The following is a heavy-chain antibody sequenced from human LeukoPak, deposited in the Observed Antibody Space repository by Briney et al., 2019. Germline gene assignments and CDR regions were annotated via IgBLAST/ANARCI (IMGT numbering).Heavy chain of an antibody. J-gene: IGHJ3*02. V-gene: IGHV1-24*01. Sequence: ASVKVSCKVSGYTLTVLSMHWVRQAPGKGLEWMGGFDPEDGETIYAQKFQGRVTMTEDTSTDTAYMELSSLRSEDTAVYYCATTRGVLRFLEWLPDAFDIWGQGTMVTVSS. CDR3: ATTRGVLRFLEWLPDAFDI. CDR1: GYTLTVLS. CDR2: FDPEDGET. D-gene: IGHD3-3*01.